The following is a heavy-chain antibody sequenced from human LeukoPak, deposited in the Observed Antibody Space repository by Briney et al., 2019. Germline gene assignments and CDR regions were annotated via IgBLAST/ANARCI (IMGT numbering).Heavy chain of an antibody. D-gene: IGHD3-9*01. CDR2: ITNSGTTI. V-gene: IGHV3-11*01. Sequence: PGGSLRLSCAASGFTFTDYYMSWIRQAPGKGLEWVSYITNSGTTIYYADSVKGRFTISRDNAKNSLYLQMNSLRAEDTAVNYCARDGHYDILTGYFQDWGQGTLVTVSS. J-gene: IGHJ1*01. CDR3: ARDGHYDILTGYFQD. CDR1: GFTFTDYY.